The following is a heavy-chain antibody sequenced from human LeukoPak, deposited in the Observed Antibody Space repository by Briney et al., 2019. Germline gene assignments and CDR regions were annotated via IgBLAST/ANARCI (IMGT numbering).Heavy chain of an antibody. V-gene: IGHV4-59*08. D-gene: IGHD3-10*01. J-gene: IGHJ4*02. CDR3: ARSSVSGTYSGGY. CDR1: VGSISSYF. CDR2: IYYGGST. Sequence: PSETLSLTRTDSVGSISSYFWSGIRQPPGKGLEWIGYIYYGGSTYSNPSLKGRVTISMDTSKNQFSLNLSSVTAADTAVYYCARSSVSGTYSGGYWGQGILVTVSS.